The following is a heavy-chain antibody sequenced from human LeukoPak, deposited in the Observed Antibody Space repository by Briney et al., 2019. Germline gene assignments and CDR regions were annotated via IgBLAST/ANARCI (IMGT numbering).Heavy chain of an antibody. V-gene: IGHV4-38-2*02. D-gene: IGHD6-13*01. J-gene: IGHJ5*02. CDR1: GYSINSGYC. CDR3: ARMFRSSWYINWFDP. Sequence: PSETLSLTCTVSGYSINSGYCWGWIRQPPGKGLEWIGSIYHSGSTSYNPSLKSRLTISVDTSKNQFSLKLNFVTAADTAMYYCARMFRSSWYINWFDPWGQGTLVTVSS. CDR2: IYHSGST.